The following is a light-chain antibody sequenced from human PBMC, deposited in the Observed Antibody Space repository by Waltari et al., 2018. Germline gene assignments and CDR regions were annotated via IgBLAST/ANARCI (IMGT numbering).Light chain of an antibody. Sequence: DIQMTQSPSALPASVGDRVTISCRASQRISSYLNWYQQQPGKAPRLLIYGAVSLQSGVPSRLSGSGSGTDFTLTISSLQPEDFATYYCQQTYRTPRTFGQGTKVDI. J-gene: IGKJ1*01. V-gene: IGKV1-39*01. CDR2: GAV. CDR1: QRISSY. CDR3: QQTYRTPRT.